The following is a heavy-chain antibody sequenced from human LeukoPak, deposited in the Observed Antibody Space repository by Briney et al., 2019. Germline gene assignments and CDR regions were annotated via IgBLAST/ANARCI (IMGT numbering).Heavy chain of an antibody. V-gene: IGHV4-61*02. CDR3: ASGGYDILTGEKGDY. Sequence: SQTLSLTCTVSGDSISSGSYYWTWIRQPAGKGLEWVGRIYSSGSTNYNPSLKSRVTISVDTSKNQFSLKLSSVTAADTAVYYCASGGYDILTGEKGDYWGQGTLVTVSS. D-gene: IGHD3-9*01. CDR2: IYSSGST. J-gene: IGHJ4*02. CDR1: GDSISSGSYY.